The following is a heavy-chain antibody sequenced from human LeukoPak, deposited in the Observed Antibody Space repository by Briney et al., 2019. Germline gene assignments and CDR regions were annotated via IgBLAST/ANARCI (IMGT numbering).Heavy chain of an antibody. J-gene: IGHJ1*01. CDR1: GLTFSSYS. CDR3: AKDQTPDSGFDIDT. V-gene: IGHV3-23*01. D-gene: IGHD1-1*01. Sequence: GGSLRLSCIASGLTFSSYSINWVRQTPLKGLQWLSVIYPNGVTTYYSDSAKGRFTISRDNSKNTVYLQLDYLRVDDTAVYYCAKDQTPDSGFDIDTWGQGTLVTVS. CDR2: IYPNGVTT.